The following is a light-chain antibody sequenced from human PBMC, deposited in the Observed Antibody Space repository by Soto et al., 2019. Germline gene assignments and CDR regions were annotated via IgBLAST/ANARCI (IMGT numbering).Light chain of an antibody. J-gene: IGKJ5*01. CDR3: QQYDNLPLT. CDR1: QDISNY. CDR2: DAS. V-gene: IGKV1-33*01. Sequence: DIQMTQSPSSLSASVRDRVTITCQASQDISNYLNLYQQKPGKAPKLLIYDASNLETGVPSRFSGSGSGTDFTFTISSLQPEDIATYYCQQYDNLPLTFGQGTRLEIK.